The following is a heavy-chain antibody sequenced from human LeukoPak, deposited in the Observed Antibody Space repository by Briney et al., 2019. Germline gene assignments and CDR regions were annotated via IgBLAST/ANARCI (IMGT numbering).Heavy chain of an antibody. V-gene: IGHV3-30-3*01. CDR1: GFTFSSYA. J-gene: IGHJ6*02. CDR2: LSYDGSNK. Sequence: GGSLRLSCAPPGFTFSSYAMHGVRQPPGTGLEGGAVLSYDGSNKYYPDSVKDRFTISRDNSKNTLCLQMNSLRADDTAVYYCARAEKFYYYGMDVWGQGTTVTVSS. D-gene: IGHD1-14*01. CDR3: ARAEKFYYYGMDV.